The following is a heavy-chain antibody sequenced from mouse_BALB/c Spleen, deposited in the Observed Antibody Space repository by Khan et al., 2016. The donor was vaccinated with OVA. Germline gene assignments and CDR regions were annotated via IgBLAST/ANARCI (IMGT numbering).Heavy chain of an antibody. D-gene: IGHD1-1*01. J-gene: IGHJ4*01. CDR2: IWGDGST. CDR3: AKFTPHYYSMDY. Sequence: VQLQESGPGLVAPSQSLSITCTVSGFSLTNYGVNWVRQPPGKGLEWLGVIWGDGSTNYHTALKSRLIISKDNSKSQVFLKLNSLQTDDTATYYCAKFTPHYYSMDYWGQGTSVTVSS. V-gene: IGHV2-3*01. CDR1: GFSLTNYG.